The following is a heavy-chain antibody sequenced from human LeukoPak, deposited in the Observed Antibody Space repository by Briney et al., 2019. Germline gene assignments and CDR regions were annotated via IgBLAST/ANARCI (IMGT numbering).Heavy chain of an antibody. Sequence: GGSLRLSCAASGFTFSSYDMHWVRQATGKGLEWVSAIGTAGDTYYPGSVKGRFTISRENAENSLYLQMNSLRAGDTAVYYCARMKVVRGVITRDYYGMDVWGQGTTVTVSS. CDR3: ARMKVVRGVITRDYYGMDV. V-gene: IGHV3-13*01. J-gene: IGHJ6*02. D-gene: IGHD3-10*01. CDR2: IGTAGDT. CDR1: GFTFSSYD.